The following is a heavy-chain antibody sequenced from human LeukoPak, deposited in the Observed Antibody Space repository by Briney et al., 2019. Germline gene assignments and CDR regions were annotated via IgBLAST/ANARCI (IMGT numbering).Heavy chain of an antibody. D-gene: IGHD5-24*01. CDR2: ISSSSSTI. Sequence: QPGGSLRLSCAASGFTFSNYWMNWVRQAPGKGLEWVSYISSSSSTIYYADSVKGRFTISRDNAKNSLYLQMNSLRAEDTAVYYCARDYGDGYNYWGQGTLVTVSS. CDR1: GFTFSNYW. V-gene: IGHV3-48*04. CDR3: ARDYGDGYNY. J-gene: IGHJ4*02.